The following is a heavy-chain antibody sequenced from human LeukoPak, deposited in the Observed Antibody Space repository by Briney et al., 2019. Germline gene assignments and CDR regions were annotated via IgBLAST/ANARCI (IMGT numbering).Heavy chain of an antibody. CDR2: ISSGNSFI. Sequence: GGSLRLSCAASGFTFSSYNMNWVRQAPGKGLEWVSFISSGNSFIYYADSVKGRFTISRDNARRSLYLQMNSLRGEDTAVYYCARVSPSSGWYGPLGLDFWGQGTLVTVSS. CDR3: ARVSPSSGWYGPLGLDF. J-gene: IGHJ4*02. D-gene: IGHD6-19*01. CDR1: GFTFSSYN. V-gene: IGHV3-21*04.